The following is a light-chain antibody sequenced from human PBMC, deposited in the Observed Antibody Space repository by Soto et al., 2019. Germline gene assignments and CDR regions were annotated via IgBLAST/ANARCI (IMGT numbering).Light chain of an antibody. V-gene: IGKV1-5*03. CDR1: QSISPY. CDR3: QQSNSYPWT. CDR2: MAS. J-gene: IGKJ1*01. Sequence: DIQMTQSPSTLSASAGDRVTITCRASQSISPYLAWYQQKPGKAPKLLIYMASSLQSGVPSRFSGSGSGTEFTLTISSLQPDDFATYYCQQSNSYPWTLGQGTQVDIK.